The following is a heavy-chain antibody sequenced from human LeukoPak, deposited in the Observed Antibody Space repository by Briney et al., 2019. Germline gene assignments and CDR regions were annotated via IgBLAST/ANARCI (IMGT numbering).Heavy chain of an antibody. D-gene: IGHD5-12*01. CDR3: ARDRYSSGPYYFDD. CDR2: IGGSGVST. J-gene: IGHJ4*02. CDR1: DFKFSSYA. V-gene: IGHV3-23*01. Sequence: GGSLRLSCVLSDFKFSSYAMSWVRQAPGRGPEWVSGIGGSGVSTFYADSVKGRFTISRDNSKNTVFLQMMSLRVDDTAVYYCARDRYSSGPYYFDDWSQGTLVTVSS.